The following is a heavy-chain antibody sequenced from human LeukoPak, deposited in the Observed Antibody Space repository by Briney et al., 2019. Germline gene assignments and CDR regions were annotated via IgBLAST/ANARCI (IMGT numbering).Heavy chain of an antibody. Sequence: GASVKVSCKASVYSFIIYGISWVRQAPGQGLEWMGWISTYNGYANYAQKLQGRVTMTTETSTSTAYMELRSLRSDDTAVYYCARNSSDWYGYMDVWGKGTTVTVSS. CDR3: ARNSSDWYGYMDV. J-gene: IGHJ6*04. D-gene: IGHD6-19*01. CDR1: VYSFIIYG. V-gene: IGHV1-18*01. CDR2: ISTYNGYA.